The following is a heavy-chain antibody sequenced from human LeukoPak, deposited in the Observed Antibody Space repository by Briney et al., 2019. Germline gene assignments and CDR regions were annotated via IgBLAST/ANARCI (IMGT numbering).Heavy chain of an antibody. CDR1: GFTFDDYA. J-gene: IGHJ4*02. D-gene: IGHD6-13*01. CDR2: INWNAGST. Sequence: GGSLRLSCAASGFTFDDYAMSWVRQAPGKGLEWVSGINWNAGSTGYADSVKGRFTISRDNSENTLYLQMNSLRAEDTALYYCASDGIAVDRGIGYFDYWGQGTLVTVSS. V-gene: IGHV3-20*04. CDR3: ASDGIAVDRGIGYFDY.